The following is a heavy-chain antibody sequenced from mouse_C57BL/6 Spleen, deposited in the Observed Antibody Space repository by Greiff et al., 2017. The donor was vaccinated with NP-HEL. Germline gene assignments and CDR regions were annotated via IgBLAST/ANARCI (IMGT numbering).Heavy chain of an antibody. V-gene: IGHV1-64*01. CDR1: GYTFTSYW. CDR3: ASRGGDYPDY. D-gene: IGHD2-4*01. CDR2: IHPNSGST. Sequence: VQLQQPGAELVKPGASVKLSCKASGYTFTSYWMHWVKQRPGQGLEWIGMIHPNSGSTNYNEKFKSKATLTVDKSSSTAYMQLSILTSEDSAVYYYASRGGDYPDYWGQGTTLTVSS. J-gene: IGHJ2*01.